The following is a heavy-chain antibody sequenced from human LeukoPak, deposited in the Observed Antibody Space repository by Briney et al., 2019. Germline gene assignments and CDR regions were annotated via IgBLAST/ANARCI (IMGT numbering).Heavy chain of an antibody. Sequence: KPGGSLRLSCAASGFSFSDKYMTWIRQAPGKGLECVSYITSSSSYTNYADSVKGRFTISRDNAKNSLYLQMNSLRAEDTAVYYCARAGGYCSSTRCYDAFDIWGQGTMVTVSS. CDR2: ITSSSSYT. J-gene: IGHJ3*02. CDR1: GFSFSDKY. V-gene: IGHV3-11*05. D-gene: IGHD2-2*01. CDR3: ARAGGYCSSTRCYDAFDI.